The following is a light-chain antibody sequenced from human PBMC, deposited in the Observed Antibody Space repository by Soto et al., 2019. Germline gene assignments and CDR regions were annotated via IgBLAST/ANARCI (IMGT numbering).Light chain of an antibody. V-gene: IGLV7-43*01. CDR2: STS. CDR1: TGAVTSGYY. Sequence: QAVVTQEPSLTVSPGGTVTLTCASSTGAVTSGYYPNWFQQKPGQAPRALMYSTSNTHSWTPARFSGSLLGGKAALTLSGVQPEDEAEYYCLIYYGGAQVFGGGTKLTVL. J-gene: IGLJ2*01. CDR3: LIYYGGAQV.